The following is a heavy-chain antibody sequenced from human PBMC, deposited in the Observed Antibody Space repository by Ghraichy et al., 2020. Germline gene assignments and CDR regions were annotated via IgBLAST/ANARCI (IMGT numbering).Heavy chain of an antibody. Sequence: GGSLRLSCAASGFTFSNYWMHWVRQAPGKGLVWVSRIISDGSDTNYADSVKGRFTISRDNAKNTLYLQMNSLRAEDTAVYHCLARAVAGPAIDYWGQGTLVTVSS. CDR3: LARAVAGPAIDY. J-gene: IGHJ4*02. D-gene: IGHD6-19*01. V-gene: IGHV3-74*01. CDR1: GFTFSNYW. CDR2: IISDGSDT.